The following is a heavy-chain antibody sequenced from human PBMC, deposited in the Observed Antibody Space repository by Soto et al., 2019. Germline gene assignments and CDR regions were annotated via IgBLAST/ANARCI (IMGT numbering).Heavy chain of an antibody. Sequence: QVQLQQWGAGLLKPSETLSLTCAVYGGSFSGYYWSWIRQPPGKGLEWIGEINHSGSTNYNPSLKTRVTXXVXPXXNQFSLKLSSVTAADTAVYYCAGGLRRGWLQFFDYWGQGTLVTVSS. CDR3: AGGLRRGWLQFFDY. CDR2: INHSGST. J-gene: IGHJ4*02. D-gene: IGHD5-12*01. CDR1: GGSFSGYY. V-gene: IGHV4-34*01.